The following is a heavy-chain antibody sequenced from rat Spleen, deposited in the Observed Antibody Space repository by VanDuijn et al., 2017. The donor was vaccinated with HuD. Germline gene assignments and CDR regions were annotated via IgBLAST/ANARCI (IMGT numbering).Heavy chain of an antibody. CDR1: GFTFNKSW. V-gene: IGHV5-31*01. D-gene: IGHD1-2*01. Sequence: EVQLVESGGGLVQPGRSLKLSCVASGFTFNKSWMTWIRQAPGKGLEWIASINDNGGSTFYPDSVKDRFTISRDNAKSTLYLQMNSLRSEDTATYYCAMSGYYSSYTRLMDAWGQGASVTVSS. CDR2: INDNGGST. CDR3: AMSGYYSSYTRLMDA. J-gene: IGHJ4*01.